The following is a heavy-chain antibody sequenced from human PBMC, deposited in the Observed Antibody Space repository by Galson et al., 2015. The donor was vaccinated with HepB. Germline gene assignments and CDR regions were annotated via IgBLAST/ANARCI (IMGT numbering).Heavy chain of an antibody. D-gene: IGHD6-13*01. J-gene: IGHJ4*02. CDR2: ISSSSSYI. CDR1: GFTFSSYS. CDR3: ARLSSSIAAAADY. Sequence: SLRLSCAASGFTFSSYSMNWVRQAPGKGLEWVSSISSSSSYIYYADSVKGRFTISRDNAKNSLYLQMNSLRAEDTAVYYCARLSSSIAAAADYWGQGTLVTVSS. V-gene: IGHV3-21*01.